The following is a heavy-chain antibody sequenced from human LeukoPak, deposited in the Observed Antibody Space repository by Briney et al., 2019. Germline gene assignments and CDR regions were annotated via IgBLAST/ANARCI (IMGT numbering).Heavy chain of an antibody. D-gene: IGHD3-22*01. J-gene: IGHJ5*02. CDR3: ARGYYDSSGYLGIDP. Sequence: ASVKVSCKTSGYTFTGYYMHWVRPAPGQGLEWMGWINPNSGGTNYAQKFQGRVTMTRDTSISTAYMELSRLRSDDTAVYYCARGYYDSSGYLGIDPWGQGTLVTVSS. V-gene: IGHV1-2*02. CDR1: GYTFTGYY. CDR2: INPNSGGT.